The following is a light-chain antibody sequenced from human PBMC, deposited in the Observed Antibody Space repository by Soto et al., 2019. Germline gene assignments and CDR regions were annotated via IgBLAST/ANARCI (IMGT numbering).Light chain of an antibody. CDR1: QSVSSH. Sequence: EIVLTQSPATLSLSPGERATLSCRASQSVSSHLVWFQQKPGQAPRLLIYDASSRATGIPARFSGSGSGTDFTLTISSLEPEDFAVYYCHQRSNWPITFGQGTRLEIK. J-gene: IGKJ5*01. V-gene: IGKV3-11*01. CDR2: DAS. CDR3: HQRSNWPIT.